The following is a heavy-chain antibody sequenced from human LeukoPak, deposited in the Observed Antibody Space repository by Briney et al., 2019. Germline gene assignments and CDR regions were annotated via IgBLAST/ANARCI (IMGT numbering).Heavy chain of an antibody. D-gene: IGHD6-19*01. CDR2: IYPGDSDT. CDR3: ARQAGTVYDY. Sequence: GKSLKISCKASGYSFTSYWIGWVRQMPGKGLEWMGIIYPGDSDTTYSPSFQGQVTISVDKSISTAYLQWSSLKASDTAMYYCARQAGTVYDYWGQGTLVTVSS. J-gene: IGHJ4*02. V-gene: IGHV5-51*01. CDR1: GYSFTSYW.